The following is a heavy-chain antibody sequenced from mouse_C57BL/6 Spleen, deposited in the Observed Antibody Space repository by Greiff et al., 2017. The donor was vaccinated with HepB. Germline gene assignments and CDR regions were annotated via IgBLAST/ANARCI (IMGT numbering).Heavy chain of an antibody. Sequence: QVQLQQPGTELVKPGASVKLSCKASGYTFTSYWMHWVKQRPGQGLEWIGNINPSNGGTNYNEKFKSKATLTVDKSSSTAYMQLSSLTSEDSAVYYCARGRVYYDCDYSMDYWGQGTSVTVSS. CDR2: INPSNGGT. D-gene: IGHD2-4*01. J-gene: IGHJ4*01. CDR1: GYTFTSYW. CDR3: ARGRVYYDCDYSMDY. V-gene: IGHV1-53*01.